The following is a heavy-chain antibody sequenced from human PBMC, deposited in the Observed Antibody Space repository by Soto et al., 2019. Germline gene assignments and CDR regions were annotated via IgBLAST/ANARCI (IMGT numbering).Heavy chain of an antibody. D-gene: IGHD2-15*01. V-gene: IGHV3-66*01. CDR3: ARDDVLCDGGRCYGIPLDV. Sequence: GGSLRLSCAASGFTVSSKYMTWVRQAPGKGLEWVSLIQSGGTTYYADSVKGRFTISRGTSENTLHLQMDSLRVEDTAVYYCARDDVLCDGGRCYGIPLDVWGKGNTVTVSS. CDR2: IQSGGTT. J-gene: IGHJ6*04. CDR1: GFTVSSKY.